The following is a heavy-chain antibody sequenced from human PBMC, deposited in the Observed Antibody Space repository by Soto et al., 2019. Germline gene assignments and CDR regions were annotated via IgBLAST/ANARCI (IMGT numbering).Heavy chain of an antibody. J-gene: IGHJ5*02. CDR3: ARLSHPSWFDP. Sequence: QLQLQESGPGLVKPSETLSLTCTVSGGSISSSSYYWGWIRQPPGKGLEWIGSIYYSGSTYSNPSLSTPSLKSRVTISVDTSKNQFSLKLTSVTAADTAIYYCARLSHPSWFDPWGQGTLVTVSS. V-gene: IGHV4-39*01. CDR2: IYYSGST. CDR1: GGSISSSSYY.